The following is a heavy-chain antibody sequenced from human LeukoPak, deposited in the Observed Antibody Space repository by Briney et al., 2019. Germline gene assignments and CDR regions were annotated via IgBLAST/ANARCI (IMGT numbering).Heavy chain of an antibody. J-gene: IGHJ4*02. CDR2: ISGSGGST. Sequence: QPGGSLRLSCAASGFTFSSYAMSWVRQAPGKGLEWVSAISGSGGSTYYADSVKGRFTISRDNSKNTLYLQMNGLRAEDTAVYYCAKDPKHIVVVTAIFGYWGQGTLVTVSS. D-gene: IGHD2-21*02. V-gene: IGHV3-23*01. CDR1: GFTFSSYA. CDR3: AKDPKHIVVVTAIFGY.